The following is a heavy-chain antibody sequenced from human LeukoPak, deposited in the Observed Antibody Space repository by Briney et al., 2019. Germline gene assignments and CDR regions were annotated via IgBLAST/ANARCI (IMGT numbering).Heavy chain of an antibody. CDR2: ISGSGGST. CDR1: GFTFSSNA. J-gene: IGHJ3*02. CDR3: AKDQRDSSSWPDDAFDI. V-gene: IGHV3-23*01. D-gene: IGHD6-13*01. Sequence: GGSLRLSCAASGFTFSSNAMSWVRQAPGKGLEWVSAISGSGGSTYYADSVKGRFTISRDNSKNTLYLQMNSLRAEDTAVYYCAKDQRDSSSWPDDAFDIWGQGTMVTVSS.